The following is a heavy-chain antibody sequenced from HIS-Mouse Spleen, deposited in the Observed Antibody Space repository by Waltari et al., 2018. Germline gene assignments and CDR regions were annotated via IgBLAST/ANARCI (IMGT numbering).Heavy chain of an antibody. CDR3: ARGHDYSNYFDY. CDR2: MNPKIGNT. D-gene: IGHD4-4*01. CDR1: GYTFTSYD. J-gene: IGHJ4*02. Sequence: QVQLVQSGAEVKKPGASVKVSCKASGYTFTSYDINWVRQATGQGLEWMGWMNPKIGNTGYAQKFQGRVTMNRNTSISTAYMELSSLRSEDTAVYYCARGHDYSNYFDYWGQGTLVTVSS. V-gene: IGHV1-8*01.